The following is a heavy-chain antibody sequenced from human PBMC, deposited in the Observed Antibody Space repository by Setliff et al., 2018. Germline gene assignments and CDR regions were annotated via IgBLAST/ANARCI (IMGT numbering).Heavy chain of an antibody. Sequence: SLRLSCAASGFTFDDYAMHWVRQAPGKGLEWVSGISWNSGSIGYADSVKGRFTISRDNAKNSLYLQMNSLRVEDTAVYYCARVVDMGWFDPWGQGTLVTVSS. J-gene: IGHJ5*02. CDR3: ARVVDMGWFDP. CDR2: ISWNSGSI. CDR1: GFTFDDYA. V-gene: IGHV3-9*01.